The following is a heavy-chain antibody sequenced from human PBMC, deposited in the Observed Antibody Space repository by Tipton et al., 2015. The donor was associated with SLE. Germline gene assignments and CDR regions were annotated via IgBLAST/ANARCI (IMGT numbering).Heavy chain of an antibody. D-gene: IGHD2-2*01. CDR2: IYSSGST. CDR3: AREAPVVPAAIDYYYGMDV. J-gene: IGHJ6*02. Sequence: TLSLTCTVSGGSISSGSYYWSWIRQPAGKGLEWIGRIYSSGSTNYNPSLKSRVTISVDTSKNQFSLKLNSVTAADTAVYYCAREAPVVPAAIDYYYGMDVWGQGTTVTVSS. V-gene: IGHV4-61*02. CDR1: GGSISSGSYY.